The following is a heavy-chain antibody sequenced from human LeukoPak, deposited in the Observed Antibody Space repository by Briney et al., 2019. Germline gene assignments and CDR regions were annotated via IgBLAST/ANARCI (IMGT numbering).Heavy chain of an antibody. D-gene: IGHD3-10*01. CDR1: GFTFSSYW. Sequence: GGSLRLSCAASGFTFSSYWMHWVRQAPGKGLAWVSRVDRDGSGTSYADSVKGRFTISRDNAKNSLYLQMNSLRVEDTAVYYCVRDSGSGSSTFDYWGQGTLVTVSS. CDR2: VDRDGSGT. V-gene: IGHV3-74*01. CDR3: VRDSGSGSSTFDY. J-gene: IGHJ4*02.